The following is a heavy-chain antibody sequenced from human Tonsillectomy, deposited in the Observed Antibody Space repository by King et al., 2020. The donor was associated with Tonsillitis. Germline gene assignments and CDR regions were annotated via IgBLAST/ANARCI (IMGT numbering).Heavy chain of an antibody. J-gene: IGHJ5*02. CDR3: AREVGGVLGWFDP. D-gene: IGHD1-26*01. V-gene: IGHV4-31*03. CDR1: GGSISSGGYW. CDR2: IYNSGST. Sequence: QLQLQESGPRLVKPSQTLSLTCTVSGGSISSGGYWWSWIRQYPGKGLEWIGYIYNSGSTYYNPSLKSRVTISIDTSKNQFSLKLSSVAAADTAVYYCAREVGGVLGWFDPWGQGTLVTVSS.